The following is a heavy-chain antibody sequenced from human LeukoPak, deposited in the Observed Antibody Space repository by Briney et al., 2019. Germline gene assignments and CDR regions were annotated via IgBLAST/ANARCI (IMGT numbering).Heavy chain of an antibody. V-gene: IGHV4-30-2*01. CDR3: ARGLASRYLVS. CDR2: IYHSGST. Sequence: SETLSLTCAVSGGSISSGGYSWSWIRQPPGKGLEWIGYIYHSGSTYYNPSLKSRVTISVDRSKNQFSLKLSSVTAADTAVYYCARGLASRYLVSWGQGILVTVSS. J-gene: IGHJ5*01. CDR1: GGSISSGGYS. D-gene: IGHD1-1*01.